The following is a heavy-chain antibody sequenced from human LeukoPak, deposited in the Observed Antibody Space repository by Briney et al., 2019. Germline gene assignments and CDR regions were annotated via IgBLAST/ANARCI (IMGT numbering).Heavy chain of an antibody. CDR1: GYTFTAHY. J-gene: IGHJ4*02. V-gene: IGHV1-2*02. D-gene: IGHD2-8*01. Sequence: GASVKVSCTASGYTFTAHYIHWMRQAPGRGLEWVGWINPNTGGTEFAQNVQGRVTMTRDTSINTVYMELNRLTSDDTAVFYCARDAADSSVCDFWGQGSPVTVSS. CDR3: ARDAADSSVCDF. CDR2: INPNTGGT.